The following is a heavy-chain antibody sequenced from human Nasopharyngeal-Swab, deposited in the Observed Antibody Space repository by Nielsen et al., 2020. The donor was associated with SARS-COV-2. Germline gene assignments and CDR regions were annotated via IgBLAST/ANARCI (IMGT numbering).Heavy chain of an antibody. V-gene: IGHV3-30*03. J-gene: IGHJ3*01. CDR1: GFTFNYFG. CDR3: ARGSSVHAFDV. CDR2: ISYEGSIR. Sequence: GESLKISCAASGFTFNYFGMHWVRQAPGKGLEWVSFISYEGSIRNHIDSVKGRFTVSRDNSKNTLFLEMDSLRAEDTAVYYCARGSSVHAFDVWGQGTEVTVSS. D-gene: IGHD3-10*01.